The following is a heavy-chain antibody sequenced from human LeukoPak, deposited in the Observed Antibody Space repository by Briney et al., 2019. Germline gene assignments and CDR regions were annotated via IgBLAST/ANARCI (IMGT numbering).Heavy chain of an antibody. CDR2: IIPIFGTA. Sequence: ASVKVSCKASGGTFSSYAISWVRQAPGQGLEWMGGIIPIFGTANYAQKFQGRVTITADESTSTAYMELSSLRSEDTAVYYCARGTSYVYYYYYMDVWGKGTTVTISS. J-gene: IGHJ6*03. CDR1: GGTFSSYA. D-gene: IGHD5-18*01. CDR3: ARGTSYVYYYYYMDV. V-gene: IGHV1-69*13.